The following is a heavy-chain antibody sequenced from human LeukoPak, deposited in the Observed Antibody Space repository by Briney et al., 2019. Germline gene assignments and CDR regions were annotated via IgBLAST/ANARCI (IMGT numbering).Heavy chain of an antibody. CDR2: IKQGGSEK. V-gene: IGHV3-7*01. J-gene: IGHJ4*02. CDR1: GFPFSNYW. CDR3: ARHTRLEY. D-gene: IGHD1-1*01. Sequence: GSLRLSCAASGFPFSNYWMSWVRQAPGKGLECVANIKQGGSEKYYVDSVKGRFTISRDKAKNSLYLQMNSLRAEDTAVYYCARHTRLEYWGQGTLVTVSS.